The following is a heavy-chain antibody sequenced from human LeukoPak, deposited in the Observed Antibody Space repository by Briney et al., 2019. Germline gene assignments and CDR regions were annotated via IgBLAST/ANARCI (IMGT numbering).Heavy chain of an antibody. CDR2: INQDGSEK. J-gene: IGHJ3*02. D-gene: IGHD6-19*01. CDR1: GFTSSSYW. V-gene: IGHV3-7*01. CDR3: ARRSQFPGIALAGTIMDAFDI. Sequence: GGSLRLSCAASGFTSSSYWMTWVRQAPGKGLEWVANINQDGSEKYYVDSVKGRFTISRDNAKNSLYLLMNSLRAEDTAVYYCARRSQFPGIALAGTIMDAFDIWGQGTMVTVSS.